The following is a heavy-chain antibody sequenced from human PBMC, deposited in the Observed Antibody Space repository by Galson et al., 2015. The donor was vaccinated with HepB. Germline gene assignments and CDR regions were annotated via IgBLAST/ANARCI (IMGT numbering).Heavy chain of an antibody. CDR3: ARDTSSGWYRDPFDY. V-gene: IGHV1-18*01. Sequence: SVKVSCKASGYTFTSYGISWVRQAPGQGLEWMGWISAYNGNTNYAQKLQGRVTMTTDTSTSTAYMELRSLRSDDTAVYYCARDTSSGWYRDPFDYWGQGTLVTVSS. D-gene: IGHD6-19*01. CDR2: ISAYNGNT. J-gene: IGHJ4*02. CDR1: GYTFTSYG.